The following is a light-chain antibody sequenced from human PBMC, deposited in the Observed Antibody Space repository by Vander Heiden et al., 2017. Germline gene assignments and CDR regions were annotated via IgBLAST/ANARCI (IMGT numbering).Light chain of an antibody. CDR3: AAWDDSRRV. J-gene: IGLJ3*02. CDR1: RPNFESNY. V-gene: IGLV1-47*02. CDR2: INT. Sequence: QSLLPLPPSAPGTPGQRVTISCSGSRPNFESNYLHWSQLLPATAPRLFTFINTKRPSGVPDRFSNSKSGTSATLTMSGLGYEDEADYYCAAWDDSRRVFGGGTKLTVL.